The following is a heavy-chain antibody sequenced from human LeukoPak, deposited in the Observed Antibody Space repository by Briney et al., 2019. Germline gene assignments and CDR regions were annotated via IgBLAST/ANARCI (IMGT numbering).Heavy chain of an antibody. CDR2: INTNTGNP. Sequence: ASVKVSCTASGYTFTSYAMNWVRQAPGQGLEWMGWINTNTGNPTYAQGFTGRFVFSLDTSVGTAYLQISGLKAEDTAVYYCARGRNGGYDYEVDYWGQGTLVTVSS. CDR1: GYTFTSYA. V-gene: IGHV7-4-1*02. CDR3: ARGRNGGYDYEVDY. J-gene: IGHJ4*02. D-gene: IGHD5-12*01.